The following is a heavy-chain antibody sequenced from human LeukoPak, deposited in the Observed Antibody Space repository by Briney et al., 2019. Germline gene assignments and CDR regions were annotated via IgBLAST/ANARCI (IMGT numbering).Heavy chain of an antibody. CDR1: GFTFSSYA. CDR3: VRDQSARDYGDYLFYYYYGMDV. Sequence: GGSLRLSCAASGFTFSSYAMHWVRQAPGKGLEYVSAISSNGGSTYYVNSVKGRFTISRDNSKNTLYLSMDSMSAEDMHGYNCVRDQSARDYGDYLFYYYYGMDVWGQGTTVTVSS. CDR2: ISSNGGST. D-gene: IGHD4-17*01. J-gene: IGHJ6*02. V-gene: IGHV3-64*01.